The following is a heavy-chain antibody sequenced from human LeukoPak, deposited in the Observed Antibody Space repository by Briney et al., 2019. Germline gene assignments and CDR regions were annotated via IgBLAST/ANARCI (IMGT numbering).Heavy chain of an antibody. D-gene: IGHD3-22*01. CDR1: GGSISDYY. J-gene: IGHJ4*02. CDR3: ARVDDSSVIDY. V-gene: IGHV4-59*01. CDR2: IYYSGRT. Sequence: SETLSLTCTVSGGSISDYYWSWIRQPPGKGLEWIGYIYYSGRTNYNPSLMSRVTISVDTSKNQFSLKVSSVTAADTAVYYGARVDDSSVIDYWGQGTLVTVSS.